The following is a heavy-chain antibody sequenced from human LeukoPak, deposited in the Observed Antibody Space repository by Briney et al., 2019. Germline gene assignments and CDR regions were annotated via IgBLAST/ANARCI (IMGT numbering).Heavy chain of an antibody. Sequence: ASVKVSCKASGYNFISYGVSWVRQAPGQGLEWMGWVSGYNGNTNYAQKMEYRVIMTTDPATSTAYMELRDLRSGETAAYYCARSGFCTSSSCYRESDGLDFWGQGTMVTVSS. CDR3: ARSGFCTSSSCYRESDGLDF. CDR2: VSGYNGNT. V-gene: IGHV1-18*01. D-gene: IGHD2-2*01. J-gene: IGHJ3*01. CDR1: GYNFISYG.